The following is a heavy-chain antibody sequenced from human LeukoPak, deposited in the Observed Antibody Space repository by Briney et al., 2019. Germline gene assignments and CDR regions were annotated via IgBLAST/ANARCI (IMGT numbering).Heavy chain of an antibody. V-gene: IGHV4-59*05. D-gene: IGHD6-19*01. J-gene: IGHJ4*02. CDR2: ISGSGNT. Sequence: SETLSLTCSVSGDSISYFYWSWIRQAAGKGLEWIGRISGSGNTYYNPSLKRRVTISVDTSKNQFSLKLSSVTAADTAVYYCARSYAWLADYWGQGTLVTVSS. CDR1: GDSISYFY. CDR3: ARSYAWLADY.